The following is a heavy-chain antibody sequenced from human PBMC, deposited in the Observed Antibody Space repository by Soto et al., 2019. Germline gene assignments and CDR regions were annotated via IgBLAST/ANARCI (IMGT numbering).Heavy chain of an antibody. CDR2: IIPIFGTA. J-gene: IGHJ2*01. Sequence: QVQLVQSGAEVKKPGSSVKVSCKASGGTFSSYAISWVRQAPGQGLEWMGGIIPIFGTANYAQKFQGRVTITADKSTSTAYMELSSLRSEDTAVYYCARDCDYGVYVCGYFDLWGRGTLVTVSS. V-gene: IGHV1-69*06. CDR3: ARDCDYGVYVCGYFDL. CDR1: GGTFSSYA. D-gene: IGHD4-17*01.